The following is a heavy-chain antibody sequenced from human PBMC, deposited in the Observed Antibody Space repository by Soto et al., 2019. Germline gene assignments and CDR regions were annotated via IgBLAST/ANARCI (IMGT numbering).Heavy chain of an antibody. CDR1: GYTFTSYA. J-gene: IGHJ3*02. D-gene: IGHD2-15*01. CDR2: INAGNGNT. CDR3: ARYLPTGYCSGGSCYERGAFDI. Sequence: ASVKVSCKASGYTFTSYAMHWVRQAPGQRLEWMGWINAGNGNTKYSQKFQGRVTITRDTSASTAYMELSSLRSEDTAVYYRARYLPTGYCSGGSCYERGAFDIWGQGTMVTVSS. V-gene: IGHV1-3*01.